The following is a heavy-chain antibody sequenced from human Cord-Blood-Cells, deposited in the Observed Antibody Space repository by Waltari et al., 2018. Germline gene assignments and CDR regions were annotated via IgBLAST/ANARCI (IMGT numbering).Heavy chain of an antibody. V-gene: IGHV1-3*01. D-gene: IGHD6-13*01. CDR3: ARGPSSWYFDY. Sequence: QVQLVQSGAEVKKPRASVKVSCKASGYTFTSYAMHWVRQAPGQRLQWMGWINAGNGNTKYSQKFQGGVTITRDTSASTAYMELSSLRSEDTAVYYCARGPSSWYFDYWGQGTLVTVSS. CDR1: GYTFTSYA. J-gene: IGHJ4*02. CDR2: INAGNGNT.